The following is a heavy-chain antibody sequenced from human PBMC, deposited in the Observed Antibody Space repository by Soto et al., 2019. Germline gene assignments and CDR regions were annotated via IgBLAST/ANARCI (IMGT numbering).Heavy chain of an antibody. D-gene: IGHD5-18*01. CDR2: IYICGST. CDR1: GFTVSSNY. Sequence: GGSLRLSCAASGFTVSSNYMSWVRQAPGKGLDLVSVIYICGSTYYADSVKGRFTISRDNSKNTLYLQMNSLRAEDTAVYYCGVDTAMAFFDYWGQGTLVTVSS. J-gene: IGHJ4*02. CDR3: GVDTAMAFFDY. V-gene: IGHV3-53*01.